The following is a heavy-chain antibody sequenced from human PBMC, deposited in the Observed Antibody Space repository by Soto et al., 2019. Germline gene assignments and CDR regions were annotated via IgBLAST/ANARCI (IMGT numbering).Heavy chain of an antibody. CDR1: GGSISSSNW. Sequence: TLSLTCAVSGGSISSSNWWSWVRQPPGKGLEWIGEIYHSGSTNYNPSLKSRVTISVDKSKNQFSLKLSSVTAADTAVYYCARDHGSGSYYNVYYYYGMDVWGQGTTVTVSS. CDR3: ARDHGSGSYYNVYYYYGMDV. J-gene: IGHJ6*02. D-gene: IGHD3-10*01. V-gene: IGHV4-4*02. CDR2: IYHSGST.